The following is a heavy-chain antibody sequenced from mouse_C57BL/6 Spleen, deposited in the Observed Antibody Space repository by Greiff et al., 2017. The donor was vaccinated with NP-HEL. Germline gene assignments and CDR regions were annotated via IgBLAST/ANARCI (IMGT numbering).Heavy chain of an antibody. V-gene: IGHV1-50*01. CDR1: GYTFTSYW. J-gene: IGHJ2*01. CDR2: IDPSDSYT. D-gene: IGHD3-2*02. CDR3: ARRSSGYGGYFDY. Sequence: QVQLQQPGAELVKPGASVKLSCKASGYTFTSYWMQWVKQRPGQGLEWIGEIDPSDSYTNYNQKFKGKATLTVDTSSSTAYMQLSSLTSEDSAVYYCARRSSGYGGYFDYWGQGTTLTVSS.